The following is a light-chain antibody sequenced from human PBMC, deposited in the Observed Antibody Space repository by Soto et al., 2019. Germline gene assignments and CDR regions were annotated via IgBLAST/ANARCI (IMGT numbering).Light chain of an antibody. CDR2: GNN. V-gene: IGLV1-44*01. CDR1: SSNIGIDT. J-gene: IGLJ1*01. CDR3: ATWDDSLDVHV. Sequence: QSVLTQPPSASGTPGQTITISCSGGSSNIGIDTVCWYEHLPGTAPRLLIYGNNQRPSGVPDRFSGSKSGTSASLAISGLQSEDEAHYYCATWDDSLDVHVFGTGTKLTVL.